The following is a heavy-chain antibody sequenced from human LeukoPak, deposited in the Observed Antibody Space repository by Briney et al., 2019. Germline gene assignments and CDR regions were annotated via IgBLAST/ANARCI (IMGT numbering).Heavy chain of an antibody. D-gene: IGHD1-1*01. CDR1: GFTFDDYG. CDR2: INWNGGST. Sequence: GGSLRLSCAASGFTFDDYGMSWVRQAPGKGREWVSGINWNGGSTGYADSVKGRFTISRDNAKNSLYLQMNSLRAEDTAVYYCAKVSSLEYMDVWGKGTTVTVSS. CDR3: AKVSSLEYMDV. J-gene: IGHJ6*03. V-gene: IGHV3-20*04.